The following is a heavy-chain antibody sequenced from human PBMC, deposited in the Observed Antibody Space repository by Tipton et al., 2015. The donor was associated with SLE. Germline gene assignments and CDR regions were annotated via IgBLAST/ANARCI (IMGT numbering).Heavy chain of an antibody. V-gene: IGHV4-34*01. CDR2: INHSGST. J-gene: IGHJ3*02. D-gene: IGHD6-19*01. CDR3: ARDLNVAGTQDEGAFDI. Sequence: GLVKPSETLSLTCAVYGGSFSGYYWSWIRQPPGKGLEWIGEINHSGSTNYNPSLKSRVTMSVDTSKNQFSLKLSSVTAADTAVYYCARDLNVAGTQDEGAFDIWGQGTMVTVSS. CDR1: GGSFSGYY.